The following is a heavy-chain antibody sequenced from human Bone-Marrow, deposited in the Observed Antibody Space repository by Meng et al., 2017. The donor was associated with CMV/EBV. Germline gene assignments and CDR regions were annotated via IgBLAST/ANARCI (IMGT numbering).Heavy chain of an antibody. V-gene: IGHV2-5*01. J-gene: IGHJ5*02. Sequence: LTCTLSGFSLITSGVGVGWIRQPPGQALEWLALIYWNDDKRYSPSLKSRLTITKDTSKNQVVLTMTNMDPVDTATYYCAHRRFLEWTPWGQGTLVTVSS. D-gene: IGHD3-3*01. CDR1: GFSLITSGVG. CDR2: IYWNDDK. CDR3: AHRRFLEWTP.